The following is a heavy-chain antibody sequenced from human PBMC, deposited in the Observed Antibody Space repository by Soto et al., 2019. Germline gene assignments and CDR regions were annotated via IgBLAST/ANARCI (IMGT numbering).Heavy chain of an antibody. Sequence: QVQLQESGPGLVKPSQTLSLTCTVSGGSISTVDYWWSWIRQSPDMGLEWIGHIYDGGRTYNNPSLESRVTMSVDTSKSQLSLTLSSGSARGPSGDKVDSWGQGTLVTVSS. V-gene: IGHV4-30-4*01. D-gene: IGHD7-27*01. CDR3: DS. J-gene: IGHJ4*02. CDR2: IYDGGRT. CDR1: GGSISTVDYW.